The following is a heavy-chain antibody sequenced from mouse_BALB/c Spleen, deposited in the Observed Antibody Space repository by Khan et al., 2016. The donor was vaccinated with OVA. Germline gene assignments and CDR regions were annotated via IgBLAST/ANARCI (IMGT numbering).Heavy chain of an antibody. CDR1: GYSITSGYY. CDR3: ARDEDYFDY. J-gene: IGHJ2*01. CDR2: ISYDGSN. Sequence: EVQLQESGPGLVKPSQSLSLTCSVTGYSITSGYYWNWIRQFPGNKLEWMGYISYDGSNNYNPSLKNRISITRDTSKNQFFLKLNSVTTEDTATYYWARDEDYFDYWGQGTTLTVSS. V-gene: IGHV3-6*02.